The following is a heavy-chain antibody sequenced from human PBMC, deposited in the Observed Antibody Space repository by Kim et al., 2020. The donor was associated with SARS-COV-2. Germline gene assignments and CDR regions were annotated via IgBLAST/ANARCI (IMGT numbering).Heavy chain of an antibody. D-gene: IGHD6-19*01. Sequence: GGSLRLSCAASGFTFSSYGMHWVRQAPGKGLEWVAVISYDGSNKYYADSVKGRFTISRDNSKNTLYLQMNSLRAEDTAVYYCARAKAVGGKEDFDYWGQGTLVTVSS. CDR3: ARAKAVGGKEDFDY. CDR1: GFTFSSYG. J-gene: IGHJ4*02. CDR2: ISYDGSNK. V-gene: IGHV3-30*03.